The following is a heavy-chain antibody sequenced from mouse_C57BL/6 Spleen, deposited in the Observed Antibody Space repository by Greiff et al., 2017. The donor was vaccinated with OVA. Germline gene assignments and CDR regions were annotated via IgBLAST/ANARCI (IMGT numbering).Heavy chain of an antibody. D-gene: IGHD2-12*01. CDR1: GYTFTEYT. J-gene: IGHJ2*01. CDR3: ARHEEDYGYYATHFFDY. V-gene: IGHV1-62-2*01. Sequence: QVHVKQSGAELVKPGASVKLSCKASGYTFTEYTIHWVKQRSGQGLEWIGWFYPGSGSIKYNEKFKDKATLTADKSSSTVYMELSRLTSEDSAVYFCARHEEDYGYYATHFFDYWGQGTTLTVSS. CDR2: FYPGSGSI.